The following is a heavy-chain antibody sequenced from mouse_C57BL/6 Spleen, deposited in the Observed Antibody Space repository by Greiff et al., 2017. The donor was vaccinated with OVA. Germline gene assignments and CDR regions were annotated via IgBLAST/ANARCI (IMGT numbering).Heavy chain of an antibody. CDR1: GYTFTSYW. J-gene: IGHJ2*01. CDR3: ALSYYYGSSLCY. CDR2: IYPGSGST. D-gene: IGHD1-1*01. Sequence: QVQLQQPGAELVKPGASVKMSCKASGYTFTSYWITWVKQRPGQGLEWIGDIYPGSGSTNYNEKFKSKATLTVDTSSSTAYMQLSSLTSADAAVYYCALSYYYGSSLCYWGQGTTLTVSS. V-gene: IGHV1-55*01.